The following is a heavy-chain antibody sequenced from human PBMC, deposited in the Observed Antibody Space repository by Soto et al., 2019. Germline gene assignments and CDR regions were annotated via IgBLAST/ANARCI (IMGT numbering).Heavy chain of an antibody. CDR2: ISGNSGSI. V-gene: IGHV3-9*01. D-gene: IGHD6-19*01. CDR3: AKANSGWSDAFHI. CDR1: GFTLDDDA. J-gene: IGHJ3*02. Sequence: ELQLVESGGGLVQPGRSLRLSCAASGFTLDDDAMHWVRQGPGKGLEWVSGISGNSGSIGYADSVKGRFTISRDNAKNSLYLQMNSLRAEDTALYYCAKANSGWSDAFHIWGQGTMVTVSS.